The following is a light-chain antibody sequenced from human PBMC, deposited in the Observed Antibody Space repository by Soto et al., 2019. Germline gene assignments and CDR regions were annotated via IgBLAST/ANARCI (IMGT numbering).Light chain of an antibody. Sequence: QSVLTQPRSVSGSRGQSVTFSCTGTSGDIGAYNYVSWYQFHPGKAPKMIIYDVNKRPSGVPDRFSGSKSGNTASLTISWLQAEDEADYYYCSYAHTSRVFGGGTKVTVL. CDR3: CSYAHTSRV. J-gene: IGLJ3*02. V-gene: IGLV2-11*01. CDR2: DVN. CDR1: SGDIGAYNY.